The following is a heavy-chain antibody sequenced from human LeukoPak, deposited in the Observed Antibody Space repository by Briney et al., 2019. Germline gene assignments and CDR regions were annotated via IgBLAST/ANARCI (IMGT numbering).Heavy chain of an antibody. Sequence: PGGSLRLSCAASGFTFSTYSMNWVRQAPRKGLEWVANIKQDGSEKYYVDSVKGRFTISRDNAKNSLYLQMKSLRAEDTAVYYCARDKGDYDTSGSLFVFGGQGTLVTVSS. CDR3: ARDKGDYDTSGSLFVF. D-gene: IGHD3-22*01. CDR2: IKQDGSEK. V-gene: IGHV3-7*03. J-gene: IGHJ4*02. CDR1: GFTFSTYS.